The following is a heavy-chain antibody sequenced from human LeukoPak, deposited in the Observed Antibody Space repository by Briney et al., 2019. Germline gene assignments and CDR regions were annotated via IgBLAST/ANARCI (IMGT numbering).Heavy chain of an antibody. Sequence: PGGSLRLSCAASGFTFSNAWMSWVRQAPGKGLEWVCRIKSKTDGGTTDYAAPVKGRFTISRDDSKNTLYLQMNSLKTEDTAVYYCTTDVGAAAGRNYYFDYWGQGTLVTVSS. V-gene: IGHV3-15*01. D-gene: IGHD6-13*01. CDR3: TTDVGAAAGRNYYFDY. CDR2: IKSKTDGGTT. CDR1: GFTFSNAW. J-gene: IGHJ4*02.